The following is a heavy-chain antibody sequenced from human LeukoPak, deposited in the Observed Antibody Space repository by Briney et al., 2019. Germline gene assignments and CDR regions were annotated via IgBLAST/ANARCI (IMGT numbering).Heavy chain of an antibody. CDR1: GGSIKSYY. Sequence: SETLSLTCTVSGGSIKSYYWSWIRQPPGKGLEWIGYIYDSGSTNYNPSLKSRVTISLDAAKDQFSLRLSSVPAADTALYYCARVRWLNAYYHYYYMDVWGKGTTVTVSS. V-gene: IGHV4-59*01. J-gene: IGHJ6*03. CDR3: ARVRWLNAYYHYYYMDV. D-gene: IGHD3-22*01. CDR2: IYDSGST.